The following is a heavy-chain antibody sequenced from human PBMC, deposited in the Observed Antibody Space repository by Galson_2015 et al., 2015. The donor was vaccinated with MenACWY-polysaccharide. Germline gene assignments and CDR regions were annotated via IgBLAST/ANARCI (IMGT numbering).Heavy chain of an antibody. Sequence: SLRLSCAASGFSFSTYWMGWVRQAPGKGLEWVANINQPGRDKYYVDSVRGRFTISRDNAKNSVYLQMDSLRAEDTAVYYCARPSSGGSYYNDWGQGTLVTVSS. CDR3: ARPSSGGSYYND. CDR2: INQPGRDK. V-gene: IGHV3-7*01. CDR1: GFSFSTYW. D-gene: IGHD2-15*01. J-gene: IGHJ4*02.